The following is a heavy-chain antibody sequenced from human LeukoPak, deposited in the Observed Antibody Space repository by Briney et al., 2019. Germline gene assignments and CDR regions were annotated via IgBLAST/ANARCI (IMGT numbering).Heavy chain of an antibody. CDR3: ARDRGGDDNNGYFHYGPEAFDI. D-gene: IGHD3-22*01. Sequence: GGSLRLSCSASGFSFSTYAMHWVCLAPGKGLDWVAVVGHDGGKKYYSDSVKGRFTISRDNSKNALYLQMNSLRAEDTAVYYCARDRGGDDNNGYFHYGPEAFDIWGQGTMVTVSS. CDR2: VGHDGGKK. J-gene: IGHJ3*02. CDR1: GFSFSTYA. V-gene: IGHV3-30*14.